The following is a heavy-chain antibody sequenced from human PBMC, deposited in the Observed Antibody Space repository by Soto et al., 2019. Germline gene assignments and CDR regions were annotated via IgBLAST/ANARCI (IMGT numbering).Heavy chain of an antibody. CDR2: IYYSGST. J-gene: IGHJ6*02. V-gene: IGHV4-59*08. Sequence: KPSETLSLTCTVSGGSISSYYWSWIRQPPGKGLEWIGYIYYSGSTNYNPSLKSRVTISVDTSKNQFSLKLSSVTAADTAVYYCARHFYYYYGMDVWGQGTTVTVSS. CDR3: ARHFYYYYGMDV. CDR1: GGSISSYY.